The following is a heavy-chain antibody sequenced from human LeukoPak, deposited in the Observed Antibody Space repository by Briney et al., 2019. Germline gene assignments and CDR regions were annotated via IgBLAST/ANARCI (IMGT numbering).Heavy chain of an antibody. D-gene: IGHD2-15*01. CDR1: GYSFPSYW. V-gene: IGHV5-51*01. CDR2: IYPGDSDT. Sequence: GESLKISCKGSGYSFPSYWIGWVRQMPGKGLEWMGIIYPGDSDTRYSPSFQGQVTISADKSISTAYLQWSSLKASDTAVYYCARLPGYCSGGNCYFDYWGQGTLVTVSP. CDR3: ARLPGYCSGGNCYFDY. J-gene: IGHJ4*02.